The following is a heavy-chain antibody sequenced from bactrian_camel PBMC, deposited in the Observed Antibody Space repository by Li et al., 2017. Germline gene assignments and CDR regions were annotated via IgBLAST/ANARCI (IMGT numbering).Heavy chain of an antibody. D-gene: IGHD5*01. J-gene: IGHJ4*01. CDR1: GFSFRSNC. CDR2: IWPGDTRK. V-gene: IGHV3S1*01. CDR3: ATAQGYIDPWFPRANYNY. Sequence: HVQLVESGGGSVQAGGSLGLSCASGFSFRSNCMGWFRQAPGKEREGVAAIWPGDTRKYYADSVKGRFTISQDHPKNTVYLQMNNLKPEDTAMYYCATAQGYIDPWFPRANYNYWGQGTQVTVS.